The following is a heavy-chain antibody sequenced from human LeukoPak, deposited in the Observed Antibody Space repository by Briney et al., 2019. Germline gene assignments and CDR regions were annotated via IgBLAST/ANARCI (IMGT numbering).Heavy chain of an antibody. CDR3: ATNYGGSSFDY. CDR2: IYNSGSS. V-gene: IGHV4-31*03. D-gene: IGHD4-23*01. J-gene: IGHJ4*02. CDR1: GGSISSGGYY. Sequence: SQTLSLTCTVSGGSISSGGYYWSWFRQHPGKGLEWIGFIYNSGSSYYNPSLKSRVTISVDTSENQFSLKLSSVTAADTAVYYCATNYGGSSFDYWAREPWSPSPQ.